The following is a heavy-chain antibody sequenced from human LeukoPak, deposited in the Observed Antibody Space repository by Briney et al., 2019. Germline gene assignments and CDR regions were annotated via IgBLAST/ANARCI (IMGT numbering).Heavy chain of an antibody. Sequence: SETLSLTCTVSGYSISSGYYWGWIRQPPGKGLEWIANIYHSGSTNYNPSLESRVTISVDKSKNQFSLKLSSVTATDTAVYYCASLGSRPGYYGSDYYYMDVWGKGTTVTVSS. J-gene: IGHJ6*03. D-gene: IGHD3-10*01. CDR2: IYHSGST. CDR3: ASLGSRPGYYGSDYYYMDV. CDR1: GYSISSGYY. V-gene: IGHV4-38-2*02.